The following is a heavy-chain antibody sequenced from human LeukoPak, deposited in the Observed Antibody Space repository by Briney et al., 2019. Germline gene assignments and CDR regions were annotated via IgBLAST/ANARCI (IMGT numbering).Heavy chain of an antibody. D-gene: IGHD5-18*01. Sequence: GGSLRLSCAASGFTFSTYVIHWVRQAPGKGLEWVALIWHDGSNKYYGDSVKDRFTISRDNSKNTLYLQMDSLRDEDTAAYYCARDRGYTYGHPLDYWGQGTLVTVSS. CDR2: IWHDGSNK. J-gene: IGHJ4*02. V-gene: IGHV3-33*01. CDR3: ARDRGYTYGHPLDY. CDR1: GFTFSTYV.